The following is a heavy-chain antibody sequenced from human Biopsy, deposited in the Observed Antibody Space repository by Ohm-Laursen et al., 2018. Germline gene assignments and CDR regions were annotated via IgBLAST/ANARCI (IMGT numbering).Heavy chain of an antibody. D-gene: IGHD4/OR15-4a*01. CDR3: ARGPYGDNAGAFDV. Sequence: SQTLSLTCVVDGGSFSGYDWTWIRQPPGKGLEWVGEFSHTGTTIYNPSLKSQLTISVDKSKNHFSLRLTSVTAADTATYFCARGPYGDNAGAFDVWGQGTVVTVSS. CDR2: FSHTGTT. J-gene: IGHJ3*01. V-gene: IGHV4-34*01. CDR1: GGSFSGYD.